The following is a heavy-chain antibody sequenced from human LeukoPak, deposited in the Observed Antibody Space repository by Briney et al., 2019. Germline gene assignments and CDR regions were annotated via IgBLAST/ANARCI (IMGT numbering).Heavy chain of an antibody. J-gene: IGHJ6*03. CDR3: ARDIRQQLVYYMDV. V-gene: IGHV1-69*05. CDR2: IIPIFGTA. CDR1: GGTFSSYA. Sequence: GAPVKVSCKASGGTFSSYAISWVRQAPGQGLEWMGGIIPIFGTANYAQKFQGRVTITTDESTSTAYMELSSLRSEDTAVYYCARDIRQQLVYYMDVWGKGTTVTVSS. D-gene: IGHD6-13*01.